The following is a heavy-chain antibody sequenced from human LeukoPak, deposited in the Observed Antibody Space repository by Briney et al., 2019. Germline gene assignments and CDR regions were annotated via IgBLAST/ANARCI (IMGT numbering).Heavy chain of an antibody. CDR3: ARGVYIAAAQYAY. CDR2: INHSGST. V-gene: IGHV4-34*01. J-gene: IGHJ4*02. Sequence: SETLSLTCAVYGGSFSGYYWSWIRQPPGKGLEWIGEINHSGSTNYNPSLKSRVTISVDTSKNQFSLKLSSVTAADTAVYYCARGVYIAAAQYAYWGQGPLVTVSS. D-gene: IGHD6-13*01. CDR1: GGSFSGYY.